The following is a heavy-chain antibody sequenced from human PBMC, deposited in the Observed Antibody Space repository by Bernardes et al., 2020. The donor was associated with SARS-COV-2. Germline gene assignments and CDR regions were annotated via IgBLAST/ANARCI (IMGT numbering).Heavy chain of an antibody. CDR3: ASTQNWNDDDGSLFFDY. Sequence: GGSLRLSCAASGFTVSSNYMSWVRQAPGKGLEWVSVIYSGGSTYYADSVKGRFTISRDNSKNTLYLQMNSLRAEDTAVYYCASTQNWNDDDGSLFFDYWGQGTLVTGSS. CDR2: IYSGGST. V-gene: IGHV3-53*01. J-gene: IGHJ4*02. D-gene: IGHD1-1*01. CDR1: GFTVSSNY.